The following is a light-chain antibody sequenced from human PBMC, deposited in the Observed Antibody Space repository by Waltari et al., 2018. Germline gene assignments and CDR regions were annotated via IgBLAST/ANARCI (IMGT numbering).Light chain of an antibody. CDR1: SSDVGGYNY. V-gene: IGLV2-8*01. CDR2: EVR. J-gene: IGLJ2*01. CDR3: SAYAGSNTVV. Sequence: QSALTQPPSASGSPGQSVTISCTGTSSDVGGYNYVSWYQQPPGKAPNLMIYEVRKRPSGVPDLFSCSKSGNTASLTVSGRQAEDEADYYCSAYAGSNTVVFGGGTKLTGL.